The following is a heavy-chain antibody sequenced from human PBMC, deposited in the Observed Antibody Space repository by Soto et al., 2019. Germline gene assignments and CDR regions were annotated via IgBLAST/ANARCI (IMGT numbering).Heavy chain of an antibody. Sequence: QVQLVESGGGVVQPGRSLRLSCAASGFTFSSYGMHWVRQAPGKGLEWVAVISYDGSNKYYADSVKGRFTISRDNSKNTLYLRMNSLRAEDTAVYYCVKDCGYSYGGDYWGQGTLVTVSS. CDR1: GFTFSSYG. D-gene: IGHD5-18*01. J-gene: IGHJ4*02. V-gene: IGHV3-30*18. CDR2: ISYDGSNK. CDR3: VKDCGYSYGGDY.